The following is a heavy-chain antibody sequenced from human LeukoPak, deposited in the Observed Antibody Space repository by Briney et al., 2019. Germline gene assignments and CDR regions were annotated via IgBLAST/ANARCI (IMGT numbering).Heavy chain of an antibody. CDR3: ARDLTTPVDY. D-gene: IGHD4-11*01. J-gene: IGHJ4*02. CDR1: GYTFSGYS. CDR2: INPNSGGT. V-gene: IGHV1-2*02. Sequence: VASVKGSCKAAGYTFSGYSMHWVLQERGQGLEWMGWINPNSGGTNYAQKFQGRVTMTRDTSISTAYMELSRLRSDDTAVYYCARDLTTPVDYWGQGTLVTVSS.